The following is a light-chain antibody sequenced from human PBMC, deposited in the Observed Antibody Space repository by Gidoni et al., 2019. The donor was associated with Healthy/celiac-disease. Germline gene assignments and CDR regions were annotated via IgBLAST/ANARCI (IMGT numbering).Light chain of an antibody. CDR3: QQRSNWPLT. CDR2: AAT. CDR1: QSVSRY. J-gene: IGKJ4*01. V-gene: IGKV3-11*01. Sequence: IVFTQSPATLSLSPGQRATLSCMASQSVSRYLAWYQQKPGQAPRLLIYAATNRAAGIPTMFSGSGSGTDFTLTISSLEPEDFAVYYCQQRSNWPLTFXGXTKVEIK.